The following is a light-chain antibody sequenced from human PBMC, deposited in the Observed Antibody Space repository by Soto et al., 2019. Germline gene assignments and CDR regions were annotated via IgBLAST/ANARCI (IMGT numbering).Light chain of an antibody. Sequence: DIQLTQSPSFLSASVGDRVTITCRASQDISSSLNWYQHKSGKAPKLLIYAASGLHSGVPSRFSGSGSGTDFTLTISSLQPEDFATYYCQQSYVTPWTFGQGTKVDIK. CDR3: QQSYVTPWT. CDR1: QDISSS. CDR2: AAS. J-gene: IGKJ1*01. V-gene: IGKV1-39*01.